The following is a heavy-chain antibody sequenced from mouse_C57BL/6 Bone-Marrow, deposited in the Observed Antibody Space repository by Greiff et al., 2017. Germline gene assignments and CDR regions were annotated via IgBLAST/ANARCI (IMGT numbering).Heavy chain of an antibody. V-gene: IGHV1-64*01. D-gene: IGHD2-5*01. CDR2: IHPNSGST. CDR3: ARADVYYSKGAWFAY. Sequence: QVQLQQPGAELVKPGASVKLSCKASGYTFTSYWMHWVKQRPGQGLEWIGMIHPNSGSTNYNEKFKSKATLTVDKSSSTAYMQLSSLTSEDSAVYYCARADVYYSKGAWFAYWGQGTLVTVSA. CDR1: GYTFTSYW. J-gene: IGHJ3*01.